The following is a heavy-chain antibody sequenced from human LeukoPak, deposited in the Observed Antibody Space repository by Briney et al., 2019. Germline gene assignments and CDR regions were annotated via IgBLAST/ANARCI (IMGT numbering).Heavy chain of an antibody. J-gene: IGHJ3*02. V-gene: IGHV3-11*01. CDR2: ISSSGFTI. Sequence: GESLKISCAASGFTFSDYHMNWIRRAPGKGLEWVSYISSSGFTIYFADSVKGRFTISRDNAKNSLYLQMNSLRADDTAVYYCARGDRAMKHDAFDIWGQGTMVTVSS. D-gene: IGHD5-18*01. CDR1: GFTFSDYH. CDR3: ARGDRAMKHDAFDI.